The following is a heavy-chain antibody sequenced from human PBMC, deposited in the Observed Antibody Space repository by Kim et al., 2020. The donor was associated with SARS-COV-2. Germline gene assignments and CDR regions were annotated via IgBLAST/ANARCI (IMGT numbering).Heavy chain of an antibody. D-gene: IGHD6-6*01. CDR2: IYYSGST. J-gene: IGHJ5*02. CDR1: GGSISSSSYY. V-gene: IGHV4-39*07. CDR3: ARAGLRGAYLSSIAARQSRFDP. Sequence: SETLSLTCTVSGGSISSSSYYWGWIRQPPGKGLEWIGSIYYSGSTYYNPSLKSRVTISVDTSKNQFSLKLSSVTAADTAVYYCARAGLRGAYLSSIAARQSRFDPWGQGTLVTVSS.